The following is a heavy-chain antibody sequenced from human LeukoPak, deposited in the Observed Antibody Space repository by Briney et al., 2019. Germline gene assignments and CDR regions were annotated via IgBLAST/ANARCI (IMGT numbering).Heavy chain of an antibody. J-gene: IGHJ3*02. D-gene: IGHD6-13*01. CDR2: FDPEDGET. CDR1: GYTLIELS. CDR3: ATASWREGHGGAFDI. Sequence: GASVKVSCKVSGYTLIELSMHWVRQAPGKGLEWMGGFDPEDGETIYAQKFQGRVTMTEDTSTDTAYMELSSLRSEDTAVYYCATASWREGHGGAFDIWGQGTMVTVSS. V-gene: IGHV1-24*01.